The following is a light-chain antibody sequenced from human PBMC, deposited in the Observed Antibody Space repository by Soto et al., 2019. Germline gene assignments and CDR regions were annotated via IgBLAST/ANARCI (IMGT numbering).Light chain of an antibody. CDR2: AAS. Sequence: DIQMTQSPSSLSASVGDRVTITCRASQSISSYLNWYQQKPGKAPKLLIYAASSLQSGVPSRFSGSGSGTDFTLTISSLQPEDFAVFYCQQYDDSATFGQGTRLEI. CDR3: QQYDDSAT. CDR1: QSISSY. J-gene: IGKJ5*01. V-gene: IGKV1-39*01.